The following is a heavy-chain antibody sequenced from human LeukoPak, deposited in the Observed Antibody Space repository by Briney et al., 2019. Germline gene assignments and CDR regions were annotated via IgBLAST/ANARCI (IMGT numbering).Heavy chain of an antibody. D-gene: IGHD1-26*01. CDR3: AKGAVGAGDEDY. Sequence: PGGSLRLSCAASGFTVSSNYMSWVRQAPGKGLEWVSAISGSGGSTYYADSVKGRFTISRDNSKNTLYLQMNSLRAEDTAVYYCAKGAVGAGDEDYWGQGTLVTVSS. CDR1: GFTVSSNY. CDR2: ISGSGGST. J-gene: IGHJ4*02. V-gene: IGHV3-23*01.